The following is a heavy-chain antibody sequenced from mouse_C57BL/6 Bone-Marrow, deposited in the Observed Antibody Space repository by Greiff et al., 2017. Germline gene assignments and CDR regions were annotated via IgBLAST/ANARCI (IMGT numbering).Heavy chain of an antibody. CDR2: IHPNSGST. D-gene: IGHD1-1*01. CDR1: GYTFTSYW. J-gene: IGHJ1*03. V-gene: IGHV1-64*01. CDR3: ARDYYGPYWYFDV. Sequence: QVQLQQSGAELVKPGASVKLSCKASGYTFTSYWMHWVKQRTGQGLEWIGMIHPNSGSTNYNEKFKSKATLTVDKSSSTAYMQLSSLTSEDSAVYYCARDYYGPYWYFDVWGTGTTVTVSS.